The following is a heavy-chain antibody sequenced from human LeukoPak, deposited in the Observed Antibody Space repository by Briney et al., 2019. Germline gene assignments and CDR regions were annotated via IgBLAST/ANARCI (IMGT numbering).Heavy chain of an antibody. Sequence: PSETLSLTCTVSGGSISSGDYYWSWIRQPPGKGLEWIGYIYYSGSTYYNPSLKSRVTISVDTPKNQFSLKLSSVTAADTAVYYCARGMVRGRSAFDYWGQGTLVTVSS. J-gene: IGHJ4*02. CDR1: GGSISSGDYY. CDR2: IYYSGST. CDR3: ARGMVRGRSAFDY. V-gene: IGHV4-30-4*08. D-gene: IGHD3-10*01.